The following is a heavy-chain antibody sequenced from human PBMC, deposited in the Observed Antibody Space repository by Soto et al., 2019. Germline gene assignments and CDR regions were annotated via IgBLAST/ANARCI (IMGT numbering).Heavy chain of an antibody. D-gene: IGHD6-19*01. Sequence: ASVKVSCKASGYTFTSYYMHWVRQAPGQGLEWMGIINPSGGSTSYAQKFQGRVTMTRDTSTSTVYMELSSLRSEDTAVYYCARFSGSYYYAMDVWGQGSTVTAP. CDR1: GYTFTSYY. CDR2: INPSGGST. CDR3: ARFSGSYYYAMDV. J-gene: IGHJ6*02. V-gene: IGHV1-46*01.